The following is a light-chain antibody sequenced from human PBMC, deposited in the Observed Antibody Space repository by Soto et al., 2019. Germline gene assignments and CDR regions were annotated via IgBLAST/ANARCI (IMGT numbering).Light chain of an antibody. J-gene: IGLJ1*01. CDR1: STDVGGYNY. Sequence: QSVLAQPSSVSGSPGQSITISCTGTSTDVGGYNYVSWYQHHSGKAPKLLIYEVTNRPSGISDRFSGSKSANTASLTISGLQAEDESDYYCGSYSSTDTPFVFGTGTKLTVL. CDR3: GSYSSTDTPFV. V-gene: IGLV2-14*01. CDR2: EVT.